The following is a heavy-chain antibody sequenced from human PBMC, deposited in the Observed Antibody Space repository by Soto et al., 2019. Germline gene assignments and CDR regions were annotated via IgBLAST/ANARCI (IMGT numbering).Heavy chain of an antibody. CDR3: AKDLATAERDYIYYGVDV. V-gene: IGHV3-30*18. CDR2: ISRDRSSS. D-gene: IGHD6-13*01. CDR1: GFMFNRYG. Sequence: HPGGSLRLSCAASGFMFNRYGMHWVRQAPGKGLEWVAVISRDRSSSYYAESVKGRFTMSRDNSKNTLHLQMNSLRAEDTAVYYCAKDLATAERDYIYYGVDVWGQGTTVTVSS. J-gene: IGHJ6*02.